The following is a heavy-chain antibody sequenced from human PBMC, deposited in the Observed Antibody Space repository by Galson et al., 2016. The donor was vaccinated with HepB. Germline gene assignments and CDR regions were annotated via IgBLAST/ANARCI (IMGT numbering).Heavy chain of an antibody. CDR2: IKQDGSEK. Sequence: SLRLSCAASGFTFSSYWMNWVRQAPGKGLEWVANIKQDGSEKYYMDSVKGRFTISRDNAKNSLYLQMNSLRAEDTAVYYCARHHGSGSYWDYFDYWGQGTLVTVSS. J-gene: IGHJ4*02. CDR1: GFTFSSYW. CDR3: ARHHGSGSYWDYFDY. D-gene: IGHD3-10*01. V-gene: IGHV3-7*03.